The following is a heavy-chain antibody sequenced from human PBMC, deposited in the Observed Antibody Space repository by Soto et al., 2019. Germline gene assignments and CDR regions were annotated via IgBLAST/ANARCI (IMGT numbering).Heavy chain of an antibody. Sequence: SETLSVTCAFSGGSVFIYTYSWSWIRQPPGRGLEWIGYMYLSEMTYYNPSLKSRVTISMDRSKNQLSLKLTSVTAADTAVYYCARGGDGDFDYWGQGTLVTVSS. J-gene: IGHJ4*02. CDR3: ARGGDGDFDY. D-gene: IGHD3-16*01. V-gene: IGHV4-30-2*01. CDR1: GGSVFIYTYS. CDR2: MYLSEMT.